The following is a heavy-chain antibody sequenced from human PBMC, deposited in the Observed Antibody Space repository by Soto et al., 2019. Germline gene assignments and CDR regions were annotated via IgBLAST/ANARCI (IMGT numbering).Heavy chain of an antibody. D-gene: IGHD3-3*01. V-gene: IGHV1-18*01. Sequence: QVQLVQSEAEVKKPGASLKVSCKASGYNFANYGISWVRQAPGQGLEWMGWISAHNGDTKYAQKVQGRVTMTADTSTSTAYIEMWSLRSDDTAVYYCARDAAYNDFWRGVMELYSYNMDVWGQGTTVTV. CDR2: ISAHNGDT. J-gene: IGHJ6*02. CDR3: ARDAAYNDFWRGVMELYSYNMDV. CDR1: GYNFANYG.